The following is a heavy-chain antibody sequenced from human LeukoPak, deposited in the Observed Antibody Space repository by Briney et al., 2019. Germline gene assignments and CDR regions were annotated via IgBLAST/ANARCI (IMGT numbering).Heavy chain of an antibody. CDR2: INPSGGST. V-gene: IGHV1-46*01. J-gene: IGHJ4*02. CDR3: ARDQMVRWISAEGFDY. Sequence: ASVKVSCKASGYTFTCYYMHWVRQAPGQGLEWMGIINPSGGSTSYAQKFQGRVTMTRDTSTSTVYMELSSLRSEDTAVYYCARDQMVRWISAEGFDYWGQGTLVTVSS. CDR1: GYTFTCYY. D-gene: IGHD2-2*03.